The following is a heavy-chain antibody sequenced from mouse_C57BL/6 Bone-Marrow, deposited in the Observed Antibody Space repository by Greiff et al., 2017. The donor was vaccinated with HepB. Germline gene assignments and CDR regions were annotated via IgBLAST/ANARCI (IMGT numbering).Heavy chain of an antibody. CDR3: ARYYGSSPLYFDY. D-gene: IGHD1-1*01. J-gene: IGHJ2*01. CDR1: GFTFTDYY. CDR2: IRNKANGYTT. V-gene: IGHV7-3*01. Sequence: DVKLVESGGGLVQPGGSLSLSCAASGFTFTDYYMSWVRQPPGKALEWLGFIRNKANGYTTEYSASVKGRFTISRDNSQSILYLQMNALRAEDSATYYCARYYGSSPLYFDYWGQGTTLTVSS.